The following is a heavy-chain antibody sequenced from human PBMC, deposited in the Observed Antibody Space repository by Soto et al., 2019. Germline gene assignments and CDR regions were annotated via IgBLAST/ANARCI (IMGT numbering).Heavy chain of an antibody. CDR3: ARRDTSGFLRYFDT. Sequence: QVQLVQSGPEVKKPGSSVKVSCKASGGTLSSFITYPINWVRQAPGQGPGWMGGIVPNVGTGNYAQRLQGRVTITADKSTGTSYMELNNLRSEDTALYYWARRDTSGFLRYFDTCGQGTLGTAS. D-gene: IGHD3-3*01. CDR1: GGTLSSFITYP. J-gene: IGHJ4*02. V-gene: IGHV1-69*06. CDR2: IVPNVGTG.